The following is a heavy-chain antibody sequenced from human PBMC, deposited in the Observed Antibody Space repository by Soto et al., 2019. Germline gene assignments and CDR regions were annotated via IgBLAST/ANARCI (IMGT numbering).Heavy chain of an antibody. Sequence: ASVKVSCKVSGYTLTELSTHWVRQAPGKGLEWMGGFDPEDGETIYAQKFQGRVTMTEDTSTDTAYMELSSLRSEDTAVYYCATTGPSRYYDSSGLFDYWGQGTLVTVSS. CDR1: GYTLTELS. V-gene: IGHV1-24*01. CDR3: ATTGPSRYYDSSGLFDY. J-gene: IGHJ4*02. CDR2: FDPEDGET. D-gene: IGHD3-22*01.